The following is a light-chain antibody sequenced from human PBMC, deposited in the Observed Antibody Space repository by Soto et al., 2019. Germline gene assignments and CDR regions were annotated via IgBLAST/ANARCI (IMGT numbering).Light chain of an antibody. J-gene: IGLJ1*01. CDR3: NSSTTRSTLV. Sequence: QSVLTQPASVSGSPGQSITISCTGTRGDVGAYNLVSWYQQHPGKAPKLMIYAVTNRPSGISNRLSGSKSGNTASLPISGVQAEAQADYYCNSSTTRSTLVFGTGTKLTV. CDR1: RGDVGAYNL. V-gene: IGLV2-14*02. CDR2: AVT.